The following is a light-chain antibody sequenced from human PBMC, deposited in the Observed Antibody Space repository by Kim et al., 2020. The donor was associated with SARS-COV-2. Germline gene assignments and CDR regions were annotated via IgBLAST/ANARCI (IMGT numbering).Light chain of an antibody. J-gene: IGLJ1*01. CDR1: SSNIGAGYD. Sequence: QSVLTQPPSVSGAPGQRVTISCTGSSSNIGAGYDVHWYQQLPGTAPKLLIYGNSNRPSGVPDRFSGSKSGTSACLAITGLQAEDEADYYCQSYDSSLSGSGVFGTGTKVTVL. V-gene: IGLV1-40*01. CDR3: QSYDSSLSGSGV. CDR2: GNS.